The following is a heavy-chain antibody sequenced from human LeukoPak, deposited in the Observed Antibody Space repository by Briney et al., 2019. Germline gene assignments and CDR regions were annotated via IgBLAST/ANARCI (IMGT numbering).Heavy chain of an antibody. Sequence: ASVKVSCTASGYTFTSYDINWVRQATGQGLEWMGWMNPNSGNTGYAQKFQGRVTMTRDMSTSTVYMELSSLRSEDTAVYYCARGGEYCSGGSCSSYYYYYYMDVWGKGTTVTVSS. D-gene: IGHD2-15*01. J-gene: IGHJ6*03. CDR2: MNPNSGNT. V-gene: IGHV1-8*01. CDR1: GYTFTSYD. CDR3: ARGGEYCSGGSCSSYYYYYYMDV.